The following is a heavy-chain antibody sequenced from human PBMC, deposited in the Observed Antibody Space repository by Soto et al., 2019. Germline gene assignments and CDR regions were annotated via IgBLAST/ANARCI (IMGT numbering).Heavy chain of an antibody. V-gene: IGHV3-53*01. CDR3: ARHDWLDP. CDR1: GFSVSVDS. CDR2: FYNTGFI. Sequence: EVQLVESGGGLIQPGGSLRLSCAASGFSVSVDSMIWVRHAPGKGLEWVSLFYNTGFIHYADSVKGRFTISRDNSKNTRYLQMNSLRAKDTAVYFCARHDWLDPWGQGTRVTVSS. J-gene: IGHJ5*02.